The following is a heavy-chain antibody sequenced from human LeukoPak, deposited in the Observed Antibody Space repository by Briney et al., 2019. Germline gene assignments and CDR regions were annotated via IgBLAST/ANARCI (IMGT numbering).Heavy chain of an antibody. V-gene: IGHV5-51*01. J-gene: IGHJ4*02. CDR3: SRQSAGWYLPDY. CDR1: GYSLNTYW. Sequence: GESLKISCQGSGYSLNTYWIAWVRQVPGKGLEWVGIIYPDDSETKYSPSFQGQVSISADKSINTAYLQWSSVKASDSALYYCSRQSAGWYLPDYWGQGTLVTVSS. CDR2: IYPDDSET. D-gene: IGHD6-19*01.